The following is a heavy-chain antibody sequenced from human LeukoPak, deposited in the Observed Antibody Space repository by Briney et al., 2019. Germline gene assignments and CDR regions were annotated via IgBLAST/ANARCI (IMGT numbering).Heavy chain of an antibody. CDR2: ISGSGGST. CDR3: ARDRRSGDRGSDAFDI. V-gene: IGHV3-23*01. J-gene: IGHJ3*02. CDR1: GFTFSSYA. D-gene: IGHD1-26*01. Sequence: PGGSLRLSCAASGFTFSSYAMSWVRQAPGKGLEWVSAISGSGGSTYYADSVKGRFTISRDNSKNTLYLQMNSLRAEDTAVYYCARDRRSGDRGSDAFDIWGQGTMVTVSS.